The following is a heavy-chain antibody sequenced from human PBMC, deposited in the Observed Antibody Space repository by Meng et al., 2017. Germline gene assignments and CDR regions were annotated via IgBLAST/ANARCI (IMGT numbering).Heavy chain of an antibody. CDR3: ARSEGATVTPGDYYYYGMAV. CDR2: ISSSSSYI. Sequence: GESLKISCAASGFTFSSYSMNWVRQAPGKGLEWVSSISSSSSYIYYADSVKGRFTISRDNAKNSLYLQMNSLRAEDTAVYYCARSEGATVTPGDYYYYGMAVWGQGNTV. V-gene: IGHV3-21*01. CDR1: GFTFSSYS. D-gene: IGHD4-17*01. J-gene: IGHJ6*02.